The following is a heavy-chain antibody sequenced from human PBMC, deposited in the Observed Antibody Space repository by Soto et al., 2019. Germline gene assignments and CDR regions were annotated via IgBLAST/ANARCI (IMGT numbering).Heavy chain of an antibody. CDR1: GFTFSSYE. Sequence: GGSLRLSCAASGFTFSSYEMDWVRQAPGKGLQWVSYISSSGSTIYYADSVKGRFTISRDNAKNSLYLQMNSLRAEDTAVYYCVSQGVNNHCGMDVWGQGTTVTVSS. CDR2: ISSSGSTI. CDR3: VSQGVNNHCGMDV. D-gene: IGHD2-21*01. J-gene: IGHJ6*02. V-gene: IGHV3-48*03.